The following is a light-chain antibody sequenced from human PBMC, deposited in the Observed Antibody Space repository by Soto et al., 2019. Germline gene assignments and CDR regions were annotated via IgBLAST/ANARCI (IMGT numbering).Light chain of an antibody. J-gene: IGKJ1*01. CDR3: QQYVGWP. Sequence: EIVLTQSPGTLSLSPGERATLSCRASHSVGSSHLAWYQQKPGQAPRLLIYGASSRATGVPDRFSGSGSRTDFPLTTSGLEPEDSAVYYCQQYVGWPFGQGTKVEIK. CDR2: GAS. CDR1: HSVGSSH. V-gene: IGKV3-20*01.